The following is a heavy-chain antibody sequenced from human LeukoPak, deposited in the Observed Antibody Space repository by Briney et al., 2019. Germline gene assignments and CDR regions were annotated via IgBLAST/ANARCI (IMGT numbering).Heavy chain of an antibody. CDR2: ISSSSSYI. V-gene: IGHV3-21*01. CDR3: ARKFITIFGVVMDFDY. CDR1: GFTFSSYS. J-gene: IGHJ4*02. Sequence: PGGSLRLSCAASGFTFSSYSMNWVRQAPGKGLEWVSSISSSSSYIYYADSVKGRFTISRDNSKNTLYPQMNSLRGEDTAVYYCARKFITIFGVVMDFDYWGQGTLVTVSS. D-gene: IGHD3-3*01.